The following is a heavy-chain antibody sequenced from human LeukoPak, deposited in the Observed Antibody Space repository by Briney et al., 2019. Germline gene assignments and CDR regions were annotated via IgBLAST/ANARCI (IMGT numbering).Heavy chain of an antibody. Sequence: GGSLRLSCAASGFTYSTYAMTWVRQAPGKGLEWVSTISGSGGSTFYAESVKGRFTISRDNSKNTLYVQMNSLRAEDTAVYYCAKAGTKWELEFLMDYWGQGTLVTVSS. CDR3: AKAGTKWELEFLMDY. CDR2: ISGSGGST. V-gene: IGHV3-23*01. CDR1: GFTYSTYA. D-gene: IGHD1-26*01. J-gene: IGHJ4*02.